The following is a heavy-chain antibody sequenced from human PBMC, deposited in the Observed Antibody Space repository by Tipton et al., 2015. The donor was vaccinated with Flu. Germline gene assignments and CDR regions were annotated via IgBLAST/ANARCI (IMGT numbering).Heavy chain of an antibody. V-gene: IGHV4-38-2*01. Sequence: GLVKPSETLSLTCAVSGYSISSGYFWGWIRQPPGKGLEWIGSIYHSGSTYYNPSLKSRVTMSVDTFKNQFSLRLSSVTAADTAVYYCARSSRDNCGGSCFPLDYWGQGTLVTVS. CDR1: GYSISSGYF. D-gene: IGHD2-21*01. J-gene: IGHJ4*02. CDR2: IYHSGST. CDR3: ARSSRDNCGGSCFPLDY.